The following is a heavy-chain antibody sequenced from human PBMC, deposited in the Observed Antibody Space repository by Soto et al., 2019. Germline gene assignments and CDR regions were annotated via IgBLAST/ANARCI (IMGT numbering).Heavy chain of an antibody. CDR3: TTGYGDDAFDI. D-gene: IGHD4-17*01. V-gene: IGHV3-15*01. Sequence: GGSLRLSCAASGFTFSNAWMSWVRQAPGKGLEWVGRIKSKTDGGTTDYAAPVKGRFTISRDDSENTLYLQMNSLKTEDTAVYYCTTGYGDDAFDIWGQGTMVTVSS. CDR1: GFTFSNAW. J-gene: IGHJ3*02. CDR2: IKSKTDGGTT.